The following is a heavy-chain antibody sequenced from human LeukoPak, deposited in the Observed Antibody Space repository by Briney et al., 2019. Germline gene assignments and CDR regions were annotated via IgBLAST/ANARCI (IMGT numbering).Heavy chain of an antibody. CDR2: ISGSGHNT. CDR3: ANIPRGARWYFGL. Sequence: GGSLRLSCAASGFTFSSYSMNWVRQAPGKGLEYVSEISGSGHNTYYADSVKGRFTISRDNSKNTLYLQMNSLRAEDTAVYYCANIPRGARWYFGLWGRGTLVTVSS. V-gene: IGHV3-23*01. J-gene: IGHJ2*01. D-gene: IGHD2-2*02. CDR1: GFTFSSYS.